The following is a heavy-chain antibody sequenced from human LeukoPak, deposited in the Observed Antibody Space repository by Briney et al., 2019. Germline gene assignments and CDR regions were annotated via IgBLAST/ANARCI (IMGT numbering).Heavy chain of an antibody. Sequence: SETLSLTCTVSGGSISSYYWSWIRQPPGKGLEWIGYNSGSTNYNPSLKSRVTILLDRSKNQFSLRLSSVTAADTAIYYCARGRGYGGNYLRSFDIWGQGTMVTVSS. CDR2: NSGST. CDR3: ARGRGYGGNYLRSFDI. CDR1: GGSISSYY. D-gene: IGHD1-26*01. J-gene: IGHJ3*02. V-gene: IGHV4-59*08.